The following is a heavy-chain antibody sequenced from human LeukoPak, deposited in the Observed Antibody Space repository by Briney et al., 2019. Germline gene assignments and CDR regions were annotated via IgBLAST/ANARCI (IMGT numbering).Heavy chain of an antibody. D-gene: IGHD3-10*01. CDR1: GFTFSSYW. Sequence: GGSLRLSCAASGFTFSSYWMHWVRQAPGKGLVWVSRINSDGSSTSYADSVKGRFTISKDNAKNTLYLQMNSLRAEDTAVYYCARGFITMVRGVIITWGQGTLVTVSS. CDR2: INSDGSST. J-gene: IGHJ4*02. V-gene: IGHV3-74*01. CDR3: ARGFITMVRGVIIT.